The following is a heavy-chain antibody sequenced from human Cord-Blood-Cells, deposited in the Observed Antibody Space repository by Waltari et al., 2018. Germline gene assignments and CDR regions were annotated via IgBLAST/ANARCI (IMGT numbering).Heavy chain of an antibody. J-gene: IGHJ6*03. V-gene: IGHV1-69*01. CDR3: AGPTTVTSDYYYYYMDV. D-gene: IGHD4-4*01. CDR1: GGTFSSYA. Sequence: QVQLVQSGAEVKKPGSSVKVSCKASGGTFSSYAISWVRQAPGQGLEWMGGIIPIFGTANYAQKCQGRVTITADESTSTAYMELSSLRSEDTAVYYCAGPTTVTSDYYYYYMDVWGKGTTVTVSS. CDR2: IIPIFGTA.